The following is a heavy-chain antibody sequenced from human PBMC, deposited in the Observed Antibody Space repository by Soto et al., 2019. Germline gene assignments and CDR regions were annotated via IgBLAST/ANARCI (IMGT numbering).Heavy chain of an antibody. CDR1: GYDCTNYW. CDR2: IYPGDSDI. J-gene: IGHJ4*03. V-gene: IGHV5-51*01. D-gene: IGHD6-13*01. CDR3: ARFRAPRRQLISMSFHL. Sequence: GASLKISCKASGYDCTNYWIAWVRQTPGRGLEWMGMIYPGDSDIRYNPSFRGRVTISADKSITSAFVQWGSLKASDSAIYYCARFRAPRRQLISMSFHLWGLGTLVTVSS.